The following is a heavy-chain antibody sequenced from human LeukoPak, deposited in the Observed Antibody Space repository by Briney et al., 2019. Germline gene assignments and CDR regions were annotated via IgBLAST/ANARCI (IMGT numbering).Heavy chain of an antibody. D-gene: IGHD2-8*02. CDR2: ISGSDAGT. V-gene: IGHV3-23*01. J-gene: IGHJ4*02. CDR3: AKAPLGRCTGAICYSFDY. CDR1: GFTFSDYY. Sequence: GGSLRLSCAASGFTFSDYYMSWIRQAPGKGLEWVSAISGSDAGTYYADSVKGRFTISRDNSKNTLYMQMNSLRAEDAAVYYCAKAPLGRCTGAICYSFDYWGQGTLVTVSS.